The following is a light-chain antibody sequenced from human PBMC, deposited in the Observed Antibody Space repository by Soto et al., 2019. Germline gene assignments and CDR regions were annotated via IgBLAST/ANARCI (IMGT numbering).Light chain of an antibody. CDR2: GAS. J-gene: IGKJ1*01. CDR1: QSLSSS. CDR3: QHYNSYSEA. V-gene: IGKV3-15*01. Sequence: PGEGATLSCRASQSLSSSLAWYQQKPGQAPRLLIYGASTRATGIPARFSGSGSGTEFTLTISSLQPDDFATYYCQHYNSYSEAFGQGTKVDI.